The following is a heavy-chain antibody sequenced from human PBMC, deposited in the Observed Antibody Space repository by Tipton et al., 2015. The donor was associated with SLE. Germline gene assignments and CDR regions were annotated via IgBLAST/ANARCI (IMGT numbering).Heavy chain of an antibody. CDR1: GASISSTSYY. Sequence: GLVKPSETLSLTCTVSGASISSTSYYWGWIRQAPGKGLEWIGSIYNSGNTYYNASLKRRVTISVDTSKNQFSLRLSSGSAADTAVYYCARLRFVGVRGAIPYYYYMDVWGKGTTVTVSS. V-gene: IGHV4-39*07. D-gene: IGHD3-10*01. J-gene: IGHJ6*03. CDR2: IYNSGNT. CDR3: ARLRFVGVRGAIPYYYYMDV.